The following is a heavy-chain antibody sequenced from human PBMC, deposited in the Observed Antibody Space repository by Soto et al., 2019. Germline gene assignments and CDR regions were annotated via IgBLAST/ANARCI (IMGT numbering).Heavy chain of an antibody. V-gene: IGHV3-7*01. D-gene: IGHD2-15*01. CDR3: ARDCRGASCALYYGMDV. Sequence: GGSLRLSCAASGFTFSSYWMSWVRQAPGKGLEWVANIKQDGSEKYYVDSVKGRFTISRDNAKNSLYLQVNSLRAEDTAVYYCARDCRGASCALYYGMDVWGQGTTVTVSS. CDR1: GFTFSSYW. CDR2: IKQDGSEK. J-gene: IGHJ6*02.